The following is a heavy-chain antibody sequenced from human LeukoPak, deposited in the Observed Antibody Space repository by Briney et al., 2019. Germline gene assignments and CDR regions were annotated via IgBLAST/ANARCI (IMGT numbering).Heavy chain of an antibody. CDR3: AKGSTMVRGVIIRSRFFYFDY. D-gene: IGHD3-10*01. CDR2: ITGIGGST. CDR1: GFTFSTYS. Sequence: PGGSLRLSCAASGFTFSTYSMNWVRQAPGKGLEWVSGITGIGGSTYYADSVKGRFTISRDNSKNTLYLQMNSLRAEDTAVYYCAKGSTMVRGVIIRSRFFYFDYWGQGTLVTVSS. J-gene: IGHJ4*02. V-gene: IGHV3-23*01.